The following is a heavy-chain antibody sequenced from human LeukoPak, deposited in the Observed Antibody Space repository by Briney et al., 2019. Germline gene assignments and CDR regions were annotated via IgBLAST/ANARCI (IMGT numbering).Heavy chain of an antibody. V-gene: IGHV3-53*01. CDR3: ARGPLCWNDGLYFDY. CDR2: IYSGGST. CDR1: GFTISSNY. Sequence: PGGSLRLSCAASGFTISSNYMSWVRQAPGKGLDWVSVIYSGGSTYYADSVKGRFTISRDNSKNTLFLQMNSLRAEDTAVYSCARGPLCWNDGLYFDYWGQGTLVTVSS. J-gene: IGHJ4*02. D-gene: IGHD1-1*01.